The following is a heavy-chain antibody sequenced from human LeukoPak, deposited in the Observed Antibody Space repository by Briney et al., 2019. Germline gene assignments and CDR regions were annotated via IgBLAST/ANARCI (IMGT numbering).Heavy chain of an antibody. D-gene: IGHD3-10*01. CDR3: AKGSDYYGSVTSKKTD. CDR1: GFTFSNYA. V-gene: IGHV3-23*01. Sequence: PGGSLRLSCSVSGFTFSNYAMHWVRQAPGKGLEWASLISGGSGNIYYVDSVKGRFTISRDNSKNTLYVQMTSLRAEDTAIYYCAKGSDYYGSVTSKKTDWGQGTLVTVSS. CDR2: ISGGSGNI. J-gene: IGHJ4*02.